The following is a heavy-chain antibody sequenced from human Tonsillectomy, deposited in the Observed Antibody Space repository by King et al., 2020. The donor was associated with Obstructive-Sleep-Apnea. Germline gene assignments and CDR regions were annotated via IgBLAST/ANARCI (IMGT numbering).Heavy chain of an antibody. CDR3: ARDAAGTFPYYYFGMDI. Sequence: HVQLVESGGGVVQPGRSLRLSCAASGFTFSNYAMHWVRQAPGKGLEWVAVLSYDGANKYYTDSVKGRFTISRDNSKDTLYLQMKSLRTEDTAVYYCARDAAGTFPYYYFGMDIWGQGTTVTVSS. CDR2: LSYDGANK. V-gene: IGHV3-30-3*01. D-gene: IGHD6-13*01. J-gene: IGHJ6*02. CDR1: GFTFSNYA.